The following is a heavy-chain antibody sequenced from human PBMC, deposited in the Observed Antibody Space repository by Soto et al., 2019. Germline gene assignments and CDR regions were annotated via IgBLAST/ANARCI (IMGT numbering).Heavy chain of an antibody. J-gene: IGHJ5*02. CDR1: GGSISSSSYY. V-gene: IGHV4-39*02. Sequence: SETLSLTCTVSGGSISSSSYYWGWIRQPPGKGLEWIGSIYYSGSNYYNPSLKSRVTISVDTSKNQFSLKLGSVTAADTAVYYCARDRGYSYGYLRSSWFDPWGQGTLVIVSS. D-gene: IGHD5-18*01. CDR3: ARDRGYSYGYLRSSWFDP. CDR2: IYYSGSN.